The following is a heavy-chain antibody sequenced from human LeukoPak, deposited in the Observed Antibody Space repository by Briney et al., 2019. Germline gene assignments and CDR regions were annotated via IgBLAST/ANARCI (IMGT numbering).Heavy chain of an antibody. V-gene: IGHV4-59*01. Sequence: SETLSLTCTVSGGSISNYYWSWIRQSPGKGLEWIGYIFDTVTTDYNPSLKSRVTISVDTSKNQFFLRLRSVTAADTAVYYCARDAPHSSSDHYYYYMDVWGKGTTVTVSS. CDR1: GGSISNYY. D-gene: IGHD6-13*01. J-gene: IGHJ6*03. CDR3: ARDAPHSSSDHYYYYMDV. CDR2: IFDTVTT.